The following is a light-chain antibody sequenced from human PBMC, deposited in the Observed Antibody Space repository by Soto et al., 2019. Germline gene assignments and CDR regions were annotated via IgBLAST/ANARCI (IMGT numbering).Light chain of an antibody. V-gene: IGKV3-11*01. CDR2: EAS. J-gene: IGKJ5*01. CDR3: HQRQYWPPIT. CDR1: QTVSSS. Sequence: EIVLTQSPATLSLSPGERATLSCRASQTVSSSLAWYQQKPGQAPRLLIYEASNRATGIPARFSGSGSGTDFTLTISSLEPEDFAVYYCHQRQYWPPITFGQGTRLEIK.